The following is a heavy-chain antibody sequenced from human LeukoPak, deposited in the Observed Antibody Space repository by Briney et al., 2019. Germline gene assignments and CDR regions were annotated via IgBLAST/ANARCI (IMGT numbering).Heavy chain of an antibody. V-gene: IGHV3-30-3*01. Sequence: GGSLRLSCAASGFTFSSHAMHWVRQAPGKGLEWVAVISYDGSNKYYADSVKGRFTISRDNSKNTLYLQMNSLRAEDTAVYYCARDYSYGYFDYWGQGTLVTVSS. CDR1: GFTFSSHA. D-gene: IGHD5-18*01. CDR3: ARDYSYGYFDY. CDR2: ISYDGSNK. J-gene: IGHJ4*02.